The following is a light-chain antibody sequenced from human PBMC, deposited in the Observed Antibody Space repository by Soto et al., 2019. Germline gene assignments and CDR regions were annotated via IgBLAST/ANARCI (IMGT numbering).Light chain of an antibody. CDR3: CSYATSSTDV. CDR2: EGS. V-gene: IGLV2-23*01. CDR1: SSDVGSYDL. Sequence: QSALTQPASVSGSPGQSITISCTGTSSDVGSYDLVSWYQQHPGKAPKLMIYEGSKRPSGVSNRFSGSKSGNTASLTISGLQAEDEDDYYCCSYATSSTDVFGTGTKVTVL. J-gene: IGLJ1*01.